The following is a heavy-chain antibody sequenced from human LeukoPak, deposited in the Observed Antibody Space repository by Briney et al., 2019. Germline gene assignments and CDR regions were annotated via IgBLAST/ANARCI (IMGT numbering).Heavy chain of an antibody. CDR2: LWYDGSNK. CDR1: GFTFSSYG. J-gene: IGHJ4*02. Sequence: GCSVRLSCAASGFTFSSYGMHWVRQAPAKGLEWVAVLWYDGSNKYYADSVKGRVTISRDNSKNTLYLQMNSLRAEDTAVYYYAKSPDLEWLLPFDYWGQGTLVTVSS. D-gene: IGHD3-3*01. V-gene: IGHV3-33*06. CDR3: AKSPDLEWLLPFDY.